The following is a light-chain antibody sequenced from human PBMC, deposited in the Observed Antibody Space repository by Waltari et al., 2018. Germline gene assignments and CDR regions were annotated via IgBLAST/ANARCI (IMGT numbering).Light chain of an antibody. CDR2: YAS. CDR3: HQTSSVPYT. Sequence: EIVLTQSPDFRSVISKEKITIPCRASQSIGCSLPWYQHIPDQSPKLLITYASQSFSGVPSRVSGSGSETDVTLSINGLEAEDAETYYCHQTSSVPYTFGQGTKLEIK. J-gene: IGKJ2*01. CDR1: QSIGCS. V-gene: IGKV6-21*01.